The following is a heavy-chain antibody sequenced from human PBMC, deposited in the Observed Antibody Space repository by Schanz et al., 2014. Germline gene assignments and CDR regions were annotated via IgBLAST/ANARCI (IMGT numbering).Heavy chain of an antibody. CDR1: GFTVSSNY. CDR3: ARYYEPSYYPLYYCDY. J-gene: IGHJ4*02. CDR2: IYSGGST. V-gene: IGHV3-66*01. Sequence: EVQLVESGGGLVQPGGSLRLSCAASGFTVSSNYMSWVRQAPGKGLEWVSVIYSGGSTYYADSVKGRFTISRDNSKNTLYLQMNSLRAEDTAVYYCARYYEPSYYPLYYCDYWAREPWSPSPQ. D-gene: IGHD3-10*01.